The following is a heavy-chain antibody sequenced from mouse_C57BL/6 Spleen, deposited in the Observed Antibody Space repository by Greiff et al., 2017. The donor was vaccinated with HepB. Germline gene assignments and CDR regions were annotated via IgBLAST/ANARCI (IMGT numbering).Heavy chain of an antibody. Sequence: VQLQQPGAELVRPGSSVKLSCKASGYTFTSYWMHWVKQRPIQGLEWIGNIDPSDSETHYNQKFKDKATLTVDKSSSTAYMQLSSLTSEDSAVYYCARPREDYAMDYWGQGTSVTVSS. CDR3: ARPREDYAMDY. V-gene: IGHV1-52*01. CDR1: GYTFTSYW. J-gene: IGHJ4*01. CDR2: IDPSDSET.